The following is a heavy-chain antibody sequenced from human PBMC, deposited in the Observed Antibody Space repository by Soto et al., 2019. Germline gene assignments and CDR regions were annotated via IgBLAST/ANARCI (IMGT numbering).Heavy chain of an antibody. J-gene: IGHJ6*02. CDR2: IYYSGTT. CDR3: VRQEARNFDILTGYYKSGVDV. Sequence: SETLSLTCTVSGGSISTYFWSWIRQPPGKGLEWIGLIYYSGTTNYNPSLKSRVTMSVDTSQSQFSLKLRSVTAADTAVYYCVRQEARNFDILTGYYKSGVDVWGQGTTVTVSS. V-gene: IGHV4-59*08. D-gene: IGHD3-9*01. CDR1: GGSISTYF.